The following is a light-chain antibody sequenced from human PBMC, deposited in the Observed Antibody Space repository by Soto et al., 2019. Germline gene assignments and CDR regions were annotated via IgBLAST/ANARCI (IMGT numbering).Light chain of an antibody. J-gene: IGKJ5*01. V-gene: IGKV1-39*01. Sequence: DIQMTQSPSSLSAAIGDRVTITCRASQSIKHYLNWYQHKPGAAPKLLIFGASNLESGVPSRFSGSGSGTEFTLSISSLQPEDFATYYCQQGYSTTPITFGQGTRVEIK. CDR1: QSIKHY. CDR2: GAS. CDR3: QQGYSTTPIT.